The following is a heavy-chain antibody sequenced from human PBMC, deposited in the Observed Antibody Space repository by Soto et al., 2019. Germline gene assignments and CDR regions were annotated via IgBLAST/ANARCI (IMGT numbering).Heavy chain of an antibody. CDR2: ISGSGGST. CDR1: GFTFSSYA. CDR3: AKSRSIAAAGGVYYYGMDV. J-gene: IGHJ6*02. V-gene: IGHV3-23*01. Sequence: PGGSLRLSCAASGFTFSSYAVSWVRQATGKGLEWVSAISGSGGSTYYADSVKGRFTISRDNSKNTLYLQMNSLRAEDTAVYYCAKSRSIAAAGGVYYYGMDVWGQGTTVTVSS. D-gene: IGHD6-13*01.